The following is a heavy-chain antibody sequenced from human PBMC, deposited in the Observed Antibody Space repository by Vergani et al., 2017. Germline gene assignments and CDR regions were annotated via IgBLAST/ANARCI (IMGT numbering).Heavy chain of an antibody. J-gene: IGHJ6*03. Sequence: QVQLVESGGGVVLPGRSLRLSCAASGFSFSSHAIHWVRQAPGKGLEWVAVISNDGSKKYYADSVKGRFTISRDNSKNTLDLQMNSLRTQDTAVYYCAKAGSVTSGSLQYNFYMDVWGKGTTVTVS. CDR1: GFSFSSHA. CDR2: ISNDGSKK. V-gene: IGHV3-30*18. D-gene: IGHD3-10*01. CDR3: AKAGSVTSGSLQYNFYMDV.